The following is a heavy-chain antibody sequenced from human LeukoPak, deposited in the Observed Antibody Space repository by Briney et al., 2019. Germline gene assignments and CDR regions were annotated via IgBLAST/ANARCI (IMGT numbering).Heavy chain of an antibody. CDR1: GYAFNSAG. CDR2: ISTYNGDT. D-gene: IGHD6-13*01. J-gene: IGHJ5*02. Sequence: ASMKVSCKASGYAFNSAGIGWVRQAPGQGLEWVAWISTYNGDTKYEGILKDRVTLTIDSSTSTAYMELRSLTSYDTAIYYCARGIRGLGAAFSLDLWGQGTLVTVTS. V-gene: IGHV1-18*04. CDR3: ARGIRGLGAAFSLDL.